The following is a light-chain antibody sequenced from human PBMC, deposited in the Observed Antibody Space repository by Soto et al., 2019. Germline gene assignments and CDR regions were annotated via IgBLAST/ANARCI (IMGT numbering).Light chain of an antibody. Sequence: QYALTQPASVSGSPGQSITISCSGTSSDVGGYHYVSWYQQHPGTAPKLMIYDVSNLPSGVSNRFSGYKSGNTASLTISGLQAEDEADYYCTSDTSTGTYVFGTGTKLTVL. CDR3: TSDTSTGTYV. CDR2: DVS. V-gene: IGLV2-14*01. J-gene: IGLJ1*01. CDR1: SSDVGGYHY.